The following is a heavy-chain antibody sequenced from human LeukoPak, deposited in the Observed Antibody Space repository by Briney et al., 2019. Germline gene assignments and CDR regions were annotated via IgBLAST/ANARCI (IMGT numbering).Heavy chain of an antibody. D-gene: IGHD3-3*01. J-gene: IGHJ6*02. Sequence: SETLSLTCTVSGGSISSYYWSWIRQPAGKGQEWIGRIYTSGSTNYNPSLKSRVTISVDTSKNQFSLKLSSVTAADTAVYYCARDNRDFWSGYYYYYGMDVWAKGPRSPSP. CDR3: ARDNRDFWSGYYYYYGMDV. CDR2: IYTSGST. CDR1: GGSISSYY. V-gene: IGHV4-4*07.